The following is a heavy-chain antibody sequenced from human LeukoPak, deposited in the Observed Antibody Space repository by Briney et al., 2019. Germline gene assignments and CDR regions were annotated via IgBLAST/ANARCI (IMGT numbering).Heavy chain of an antibody. CDR2: IYHSGST. J-gene: IGHJ5*02. D-gene: IGHD2-2*01. V-gene: IGHV4-38-2*01. CDR3: ASMRFKFGSKYCSSTSCYNWFDP. CDR1: GYSISSGYY. Sequence: SETLSLTCAVSGYSISSGYYWGWIRQPPGKGLEWIGSIYHSGSTYYNPSLKSRVTISVDTSKNQFSLKLSSVTAADTAVYYCASMRFKFGSKYCSSTSCYNWFDPWGQGTLVTVSS.